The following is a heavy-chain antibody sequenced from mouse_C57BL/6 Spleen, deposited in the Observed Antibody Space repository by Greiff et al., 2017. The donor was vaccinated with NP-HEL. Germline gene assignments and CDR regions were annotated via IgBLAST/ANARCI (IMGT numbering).Heavy chain of an antibody. Sequence: EVMLVESGGGLVKPGGSLKLSCAASGFTFSDYGMHWVRQAPEKGLEWVAYISSGSSTIYYADTVKGRFTISRDNAKNSLFLQMTSLMSEDTAMYYCAMGPEAYWGQGTLVTVSA. J-gene: IGHJ3*01. CDR3: AMGPEAY. CDR2: ISSGSSTI. CDR1: GFTFSDYG. V-gene: IGHV5-17*01.